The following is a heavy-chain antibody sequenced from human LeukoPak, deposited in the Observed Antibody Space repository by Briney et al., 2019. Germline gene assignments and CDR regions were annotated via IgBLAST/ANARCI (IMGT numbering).Heavy chain of an antibody. V-gene: IGHV3-7*03. Sequence: GGSLRLSCAASGFPFSTYAMNWARQAPGKGLEWVASINHNGNVNYYVDSVKGRFTISRDNAKNSLYLQMSNLRAEDTAVYFCARGGGLDVWGQGATVTVSS. D-gene: IGHD3-16*01. CDR3: ARGGGLDV. J-gene: IGHJ6*02. CDR2: INHNGNVN. CDR1: GFPFSTYA.